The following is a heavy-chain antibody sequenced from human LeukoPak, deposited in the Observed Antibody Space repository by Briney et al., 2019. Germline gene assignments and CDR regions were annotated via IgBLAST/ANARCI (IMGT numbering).Heavy chain of an antibody. V-gene: IGHV3-74*01. CDR2: INSDGSST. J-gene: IGHJ4*02. Sequence: AGGSLRLSCAASGFTFSSYWMHWVRQAPGKGLVWVSRINSDGSSTSYADSVKGRFTISRDNAKNTLYLQMNSLRAEDTAVYHCASGYSYGYFGYWGQGTLVTVSS. CDR1: GFTFSSYW. CDR3: ASGYSYGYFGY. D-gene: IGHD5-18*01.